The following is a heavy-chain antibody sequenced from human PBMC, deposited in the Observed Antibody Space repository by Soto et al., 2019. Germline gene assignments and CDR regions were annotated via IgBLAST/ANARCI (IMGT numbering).Heavy chain of an antibody. J-gene: IGHJ6*02. CDR2: IKPDGSEQ. Sequence: EVQLVESGGGLVQPGGSLRLSCAASEFTFDKYYMTWVRQAPGKGPEWVANIKPDGSEQYYVDSVKGRFTISRDNANNSLYLQMNSLRAEDTAVYFCARGNWNYYYGFDVWGQVTTVNVSS. CDR1: EFTFDKYY. CDR3: ARGNWNYYYGFDV. V-gene: IGHV3-7*01. D-gene: IGHD1-20*01.